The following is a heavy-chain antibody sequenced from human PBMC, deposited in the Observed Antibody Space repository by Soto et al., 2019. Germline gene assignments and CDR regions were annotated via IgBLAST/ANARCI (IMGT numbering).Heavy chain of an antibody. CDR2: INPNSGGT. J-gene: IGHJ3*02. CDR1: GYTFTGYY. CDR3: ARAGTMVRGVIIADAFDI. D-gene: IGHD3-10*01. V-gene: IGHV1-2*02. Sequence: QVQLVQSGAEVKKPGASVKVSCKASGYTFTGYYMHWVRQAPGQGLEWMGWINPNSGGTNYAQKLQGRVTMTMDTSISTAYMELSRLRSDDTAVYYCARAGTMVRGVIIADAFDIWGQGTMVTVSS.